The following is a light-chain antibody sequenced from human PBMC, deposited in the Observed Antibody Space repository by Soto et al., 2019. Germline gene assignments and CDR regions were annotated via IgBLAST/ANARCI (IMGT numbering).Light chain of an antibody. V-gene: IGKV3-20*01. Sequence: EVVLTQSPGTLSLSPGERATLSCRASQSVSSNLAWYQQKPGQAPRLLIYGASSRATGIPDRFSGSGSGTEFTLTISRLEPEDFAVYYCQQYGSSRTFGQGTKVDI. CDR1: QSVSSN. CDR2: GAS. J-gene: IGKJ1*01. CDR3: QQYGSSRT.